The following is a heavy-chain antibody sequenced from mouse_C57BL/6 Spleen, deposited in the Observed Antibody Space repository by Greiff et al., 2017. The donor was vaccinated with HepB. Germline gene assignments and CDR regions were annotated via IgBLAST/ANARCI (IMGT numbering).Heavy chain of an antibody. CDR2: IDPETGGT. CDR1: GYTFTDYE. D-gene: IGHD1-1*01. CDR3: TRKRLRSHYYAMDY. V-gene: IGHV1-15*01. Sequence: QVQLQQSGAELVRPGASVTLSCKASGYTFTDYEMHWVKQTPVHGLEWIGAIDPETGGTAYNQKFKGKAILTADKSSSTAYMELRSLTSEDSAVYYCTRKRLRSHYYAMDYWGQGTSVTVSS. J-gene: IGHJ4*01.